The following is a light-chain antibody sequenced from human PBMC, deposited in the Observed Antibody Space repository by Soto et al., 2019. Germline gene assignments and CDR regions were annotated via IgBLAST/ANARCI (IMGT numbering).Light chain of an antibody. V-gene: IGKV1-9*01. CDR2: AAS. CDR1: QGISSY. CDR3: QHFSSYPLT. Sequence: DIQLTQSPSFLSASVGDRVTITCRASQGISSYLAGYQQRPGKAPKLLIYAASTLQSGDPSRFSGSGSGTEFTLAISSLQPEDVATYYCQHFSSYPLTFGQGTRLEIK. J-gene: IGKJ5*01.